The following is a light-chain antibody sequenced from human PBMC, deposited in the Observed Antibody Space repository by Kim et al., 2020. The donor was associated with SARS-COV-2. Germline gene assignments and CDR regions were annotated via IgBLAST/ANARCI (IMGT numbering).Light chain of an antibody. CDR3: AVWDDSLNGWV. CDR2: SDT. V-gene: IGLV1-44*01. Sequence: ELTQPPSASGTPGQRVAISCSGRSSNIGINTVTWYQQRPGTAPKLLSYSDTERASGVPDRFSGSKSGTSASLAISGLQSEDEADYYYAVWDDSLNGWVFGGGTQLTVL. CDR1: SSNIGINT. J-gene: IGLJ3*02.